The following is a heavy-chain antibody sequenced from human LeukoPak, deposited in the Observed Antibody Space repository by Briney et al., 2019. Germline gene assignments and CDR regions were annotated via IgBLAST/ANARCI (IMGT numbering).Heavy chain of an antibody. J-gene: IGHJ4*02. D-gene: IGHD6-13*01. CDR1: GYTFTGYY. CDR2: INPNSGGT. Sequence: ASVKVSCKASGYTFTGYYMHWVRQAPGQGLEWMGWINPNSGGTNYAQKFQGRVTMTRDTSISTAYMELSRLRSDDTAVYYCAESIAAAGCRAYFDYWGQGTLVTVSS. CDR3: AESIAAAGCRAYFDY. V-gene: IGHV1-2*02.